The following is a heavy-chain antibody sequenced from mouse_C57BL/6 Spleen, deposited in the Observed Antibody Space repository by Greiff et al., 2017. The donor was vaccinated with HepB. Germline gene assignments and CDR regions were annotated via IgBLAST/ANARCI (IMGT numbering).Heavy chain of an antibody. CDR2: INYDGSST. Sequence: EVKLMESEGGLVQPGSSMKLSCTASGFTFSDYYMAWVRQVPEKGLEWVANINYDGSSTYYLDSLKSRFIISRDNAKNILYLQMSSLKSEDTATYYCARDRLYDGFDYWGQGTTLTVSS. J-gene: IGHJ2*01. V-gene: IGHV5-16*01. CDR3: ARDRLYDGFDY. D-gene: IGHD2-12*01. CDR1: GFTFSDYY.